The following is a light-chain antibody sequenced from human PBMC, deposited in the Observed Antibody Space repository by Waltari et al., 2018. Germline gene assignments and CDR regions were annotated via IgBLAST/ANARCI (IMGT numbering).Light chain of an antibody. J-gene: IGLJ1*01. CDR2: EVS. V-gene: IGLV2-23*02. CDR1: SSDVGSYHL. Sequence: QSALTQPASVSGSPGQSITISCTGTSSDVGSYHLVSWYQQPPGKAPKLMIYEVSKRPSGVSNRFSGSKSGNTASLTISGLQAEDEADYYCCSYAGSSTFYYVFGTGTKVTVL. CDR3: CSYAGSSTFYYV.